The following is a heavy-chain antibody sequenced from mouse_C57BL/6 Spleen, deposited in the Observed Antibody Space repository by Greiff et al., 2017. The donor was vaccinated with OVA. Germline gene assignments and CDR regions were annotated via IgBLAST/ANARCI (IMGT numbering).Heavy chain of an antibody. CDR1: GYTFTSYW. CDR3: ARHYGSSYGYFDV. Sequence: QVQLQPPWAELVMPGASVKLSCKASGYTFTSYWMHWVKQRPGQGLEWIGEIDPSDSYTNYNQKFKGKSTLTVDKSSSTAYMQLSSLTSEDSAVYYCARHYGSSYGYFDVWGTGTTVTVSS. D-gene: IGHD1-1*01. V-gene: IGHV1-69*01. J-gene: IGHJ1*03. CDR2: IDPSDSYT.